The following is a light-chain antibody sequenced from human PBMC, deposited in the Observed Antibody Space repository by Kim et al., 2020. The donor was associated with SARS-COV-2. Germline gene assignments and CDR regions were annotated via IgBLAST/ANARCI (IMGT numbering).Light chain of an antibody. J-gene: IGLJ2*01. V-gene: IGLV3-19*01. CDR1: SLRKYY. CDR2: GKN. Sequence: SSELTQDPAVSVALGQTVRITCQGDSLRKYYATWYKQKPGQAPVLLISGKNNRPSGIPDRFSGSSSGNRASLTIAGAQAEDEAEYYCNSRDTSHFVIFGGGTKLT. CDR3: NSRDTSHFVI.